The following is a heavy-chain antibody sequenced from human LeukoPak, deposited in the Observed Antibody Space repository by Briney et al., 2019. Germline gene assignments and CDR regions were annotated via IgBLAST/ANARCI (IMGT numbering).Heavy chain of an antibody. CDR2: VFTSGNT. J-gene: IGHJ4*01. CDR3: ARGTGSLFY. Sequence: SETLSLTCTVSGGSISSSSHYWTWIRQPAGKALEWIGHVFTSGNTNYNPSLKGRVTISIETSKSQFSLNLNSVTAADTAVYYCARGTGSLFYWGHGILVTVSS. D-gene: IGHD3-10*01. CDR1: GGSISSSSHY. V-gene: IGHV4-61*09.